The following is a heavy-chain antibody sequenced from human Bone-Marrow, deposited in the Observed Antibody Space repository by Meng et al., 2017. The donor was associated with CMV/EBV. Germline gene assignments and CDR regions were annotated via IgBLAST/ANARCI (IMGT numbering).Heavy chain of an antibody. CDR3: ANLEWLLHYFDY. CDR2: IKQDGSEK. D-gene: IGHD3-3*01. V-gene: IGHV3-7*01. Sequence: GGSLRLSCAASGFTFSSYWMSWVRQAPGKGMGWVANIKQDGSEKYYVDSVKGRFTISRDNAKNSLYLQMNSLRAEDTAVYYCANLEWLLHYFDYGGQGTLVTVSS. J-gene: IGHJ4*02. CDR1: GFTFSSYW.